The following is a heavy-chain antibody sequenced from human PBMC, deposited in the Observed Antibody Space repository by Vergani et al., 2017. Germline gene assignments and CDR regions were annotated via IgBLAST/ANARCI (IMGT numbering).Heavy chain of an antibody. D-gene: IGHD2-15*01. CDR3: ARLSXDTTPYLQGGYDC. Sequence: EVQLLQSGGGVIQPGGSVRLSCAASGFTFSACPMTWVRQAPGKGLEWVSAISARYPSTYYADSVKGRFTISRDNSKNRLYLQMNSLRAEDPAVYYCARLSXDTTPYLQGGYDCWGQGTLVSVSS. J-gene: IGHJ4*02. CDR1: GFTFSACP. V-gene: IGHV3-23*01. CDR2: ISARYPST.